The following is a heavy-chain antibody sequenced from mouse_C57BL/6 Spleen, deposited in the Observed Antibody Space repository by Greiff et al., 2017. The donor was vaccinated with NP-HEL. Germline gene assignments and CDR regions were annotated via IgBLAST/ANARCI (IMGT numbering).Heavy chain of an antibody. J-gene: IGHJ3*01. Sequence: VKLQQPGAELVKPGASVKLSCKASGYTFTSYWMHWVKQRPGRGLEWIGRIDPNSGGTKYNEKFKSKATLTVDKPSSTAYMQLSSLTSEDSAVYYCASTAQATFAWFAYWGQGTLVTVSA. CDR3: ASTAQATFAWFAY. V-gene: IGHV1-72*01. CDR2: IDPNSGGT. CDR1: GYTFTSYW. D-gene: IGHD3-2*02.